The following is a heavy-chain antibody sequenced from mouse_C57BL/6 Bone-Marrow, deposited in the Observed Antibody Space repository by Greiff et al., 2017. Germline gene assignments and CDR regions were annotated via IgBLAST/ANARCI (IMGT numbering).Heavy chain of an antibody. D-gene: IGHD1-1*01. J-gene: IGHJ3*01. CDR3: ARVGCYGSREAWFAY. CDR1: GYTFTSYW. Sequence: VQLQQPGAELVKPGASVKMSCKASGYTFTSYWITWVKQRPGQGLEWIGDIYPGSGSTNYNEKFKSKATLTVDTSSSTAYMQLSSLTSEDSAVYDCARVGCYGSREAWFAYWGQGTLVTVSA. V-gene: IGHV1-55*01. CDR2: IYPGSGST.